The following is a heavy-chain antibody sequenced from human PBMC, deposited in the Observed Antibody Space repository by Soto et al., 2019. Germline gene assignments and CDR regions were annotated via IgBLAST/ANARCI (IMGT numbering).Heavy chain of an antibody. V-gene: IGHV3-49*04. Sequence: GGSLRLSCTGSGFTFGSYALSWVRQAPGKGLEWVGVIRSEANGGTTDYAASVKGRTTISRDDSKSIAYMEINSLQTEDTAVYYCTRYYYESSGYYVYWGQGALVTVSS. D-gene: IGHD3-22*01. J-gene: IGHJ4*02. CDR1: GFTFGSYA. CDR2: IRSEANGGTT. CDR3: TRYYYESSGYYVY.